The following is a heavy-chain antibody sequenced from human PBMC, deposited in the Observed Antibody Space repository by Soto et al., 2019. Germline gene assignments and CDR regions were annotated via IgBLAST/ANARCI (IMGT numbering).Heavy chain of an antibody. CDR3: AKLLIIWSGYYKWRYYGMDV. V-gene: IGHV3-23*01. J-gene: IGHJ6*02. CDR1: GFTFSSYA. CDR2: ISGSGGST. Sequence: VGSLRLSCAASGFTFSSYAMSWVRQAPAKGLEWVSAISGSGGSTYYADSVKGRFTISRDNSKNTLYLQMNSLRAEDTAVYYCAKLLIIWSGYYKWRYYGMDVWGQGTTVTVSS. D-gene: IGHD3-3*01.